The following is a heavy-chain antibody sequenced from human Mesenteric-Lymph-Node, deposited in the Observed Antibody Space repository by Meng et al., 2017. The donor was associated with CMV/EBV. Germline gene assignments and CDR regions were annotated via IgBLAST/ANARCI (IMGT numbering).Heavy chain of an antibody. V-gene: IGHV1-46*01. Sequence: ASVKVSCKASGYTFTSYYMHWVRQAPGQGLEWMGIINPSGGSTSYAQKFQGRVTMTRNTSTSTIYMELSSLRSEDTAVYYCARDSIAAAGKWDYWGQGTLVTVSS. CDR3: ARDSIAAAGKWDY. CDR1: GYTFTSYY. CDR2: INPSGGST. J-gene: IGHJ4*02. D-gene: IGHD6-13*01.